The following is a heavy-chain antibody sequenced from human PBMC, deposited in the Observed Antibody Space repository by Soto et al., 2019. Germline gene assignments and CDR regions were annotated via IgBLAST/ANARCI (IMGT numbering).Heavy chain of an antibody. J-gene: IGHJ3*02. D-gene: IGHD2-15*01. V-gene: IGHV4-30-4*01. Sequence: LSLTCTVSGGSISSGDYSWSWIRQPPGKGLEWIGYIHYSGSTSYNPSLKSRLTLSVDTSKNQFSLKLNSVTAADTAVYYCARDGHCSAGSCYSAAFDIWGQGRLVTVSS. CDR2: IHYSGST. CDR1: GGSISSGDYS. CDR3: ARDGHCSAGSCYSAAFDI.